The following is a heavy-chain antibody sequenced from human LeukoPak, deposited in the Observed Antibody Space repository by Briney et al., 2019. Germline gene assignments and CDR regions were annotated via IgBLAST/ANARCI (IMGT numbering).Heavy chain of an antibody. V-gene: IGHV1-18*01. J-gene: IGHJ4*02. Sequence: ASVKVSCKASGYXLITYGINWVRQAPGQGPEWMGWINPYNGNTKYAQKFQGRVTMTTDTSTSTSYMELRSLRSDDTAVYYCARLGSRGYFAIDYWGQGTLVTVAS. CDR3: ARLGSRGYFAIDY. CDR1: GYXLITYG. D-gene: IGHD3-22*01. CDR2: INPYNGNT.